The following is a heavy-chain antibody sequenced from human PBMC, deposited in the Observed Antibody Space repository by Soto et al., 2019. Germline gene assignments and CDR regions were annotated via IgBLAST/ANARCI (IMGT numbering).Heavy chain of an antibody. D-gene: IGHD2-21*02. CDR3: SRDNKAVVVTAIPSWVDP. Sequence: SETLSLTCDVSGDFIGSGDYYWTWIRQPPGKCLEYIGYIYKTGKTYYNPSLKSRPFVSLYTSNSQFSLKLSSVTAVDTAVNYCSRDNKAVVVTAIPSWVDPWGQGTLVTVSS. J-gene: IGHJ5*02. V-gene: IGHV4-30-4*01. CDR1: GDFIGSGDYY. CDR2: IYKTGKT.